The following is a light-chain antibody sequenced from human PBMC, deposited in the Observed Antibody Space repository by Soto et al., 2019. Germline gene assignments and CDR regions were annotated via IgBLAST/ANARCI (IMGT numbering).Light chain of an antibody. V-gene: IGKV1-39*01. Sequence: DIQMTQSPSSLSASVGDRVTITCRASQTITSDLNWYQQRPGKAPKLLIYAASNWQSGVPSRFSGSASATDFPFIISSLQPEDSATYYCQQTYSTPGWTFGQGTKVEIK. CDR2: AAS. CDR3: QQTYSTPGWT. CDR1: QTITSD. J-gene: IGKJ1*01.